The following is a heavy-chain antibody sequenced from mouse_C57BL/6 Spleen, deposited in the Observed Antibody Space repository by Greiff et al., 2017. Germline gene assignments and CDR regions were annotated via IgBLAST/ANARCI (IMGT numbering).Heavy chain of an antibody. V-gene: IGHV1-52*01. J-gene: IGHJ2*01. CDR1: GYTFTSYW. CDR3: ARRWFDY. Sequence: QVQLQQPGAELVRPGSSVKLSCKASGYTFTSYWMHWVKQRPIQGLEWIGNIDPSDSETHYTQKFKDKATLTVDKSSSTAYMQLSSLTSEDSAVYYCARRWFDYWGQGTTLTVSS. D-gene: IGHD2-3*01. CDR2: IDPSDSET.